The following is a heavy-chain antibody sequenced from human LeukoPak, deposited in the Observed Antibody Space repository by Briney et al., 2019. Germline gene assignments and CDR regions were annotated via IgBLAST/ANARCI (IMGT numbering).Heavy chain of an antibody. J-gene: IGHJ6*03. Sequence: GGSLRLSCVASGFTFSTYGMSWVRQAPGKGLEWVAFIRYDGSNKYYADSVKGRFTISRDNSKNTLYLQMNSLRAEDTAVYYCAKENMDYYYMDVWGKGTTVTISS. V-gene: IGHV3-30*02. CDR3: AKENMDYYYMDV. CDR2: IRYDGSNK. D-gene: IGHD2/OR15-2a*01. CDR1: GFTFSTYG.